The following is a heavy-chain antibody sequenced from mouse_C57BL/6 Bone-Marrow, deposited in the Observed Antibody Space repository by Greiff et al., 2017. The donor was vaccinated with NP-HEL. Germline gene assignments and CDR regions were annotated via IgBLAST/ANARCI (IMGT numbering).Heavy chain of an antibody. CDR2: INYDGSST. CDR1: GFTFSDYY. CDR3: ARVEDDGYAMDY. D-gene: IGHD2-3*01. V-gene: IGHV5-16*01. J-gene: IGHJ4*01. Sequence: EVQVVESEGGLVQPGSSMKLSCTASGFTFSDYYMAWVRQVPEKGLEWVANINYDGSSTYYLDSLKSRFIISRDNAKNILYLQMSSLKSEDTATYYCARVEDDGYAMDYWGQGTSVTVSS.